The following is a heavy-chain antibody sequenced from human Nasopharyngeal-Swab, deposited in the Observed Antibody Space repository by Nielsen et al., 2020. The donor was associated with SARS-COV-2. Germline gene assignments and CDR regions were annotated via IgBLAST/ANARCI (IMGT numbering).Heavy chain of an antibody. CDR1: GGSISSGGYY. D-gene: IGHD3-3*01. CDR3: ARARSTIFGVVQSFDY. V-gene: IGHV4-31*03. J-gene: IGHJ4*02. CDR2: IYYSGST. Sequence: SETLSLTCTVSGGSISSGGYYWSWIRQHPGKGLEWIGYIYYSGSTYYNPSLKSRVTISVDTSKNQFSLKLSSVTAADTAVYYCARARSTIFGVVQSFDYWGQGTLVTVS.